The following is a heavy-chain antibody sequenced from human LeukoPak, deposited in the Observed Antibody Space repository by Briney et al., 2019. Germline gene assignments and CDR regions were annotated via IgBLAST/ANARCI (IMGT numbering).Heavy chain of an antibody. V-gene: IGHV3-23*01. CDR1: GFTLSSYA. J-gene: IGHJ4*02. D-gene: IGHD6-13*01. CDR2: ISVSGNT. CDR3: ARDLIRQLVPDY. Sequence: GGSLRLSCAASGFTLSSYAMSWVRQAPGKGLEWVSAISVSGNTYHADSVRGRFTISRDSSKNTLYLQMNSLRAEDTAVYYCARDLIRQLVPDYWGQGTLVTVSS.